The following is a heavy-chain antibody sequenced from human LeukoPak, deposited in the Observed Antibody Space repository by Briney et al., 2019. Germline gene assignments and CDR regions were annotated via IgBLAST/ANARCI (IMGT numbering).Heavy chain of an antibody. V-gene: IGHV3-23*01. CDR2: IFGSGGSA. J-gene: IGHJ4*02. Sequence: PGGSLRLSCAASGFTFNSYAMYWVCQAPGKGLEWVSGIFGSGGSAHYADSVKGRFTIPRDNSKNTVYLQMDSLRVEDTAVYYCGKTTTGYSSGRYPGWPVDYWGQGTLVTVSS. CDR3: GKTTTGYSSGRYPGWPVDY. D-gene: IGHD6-19*01. CDR1: GFTFNSYA.